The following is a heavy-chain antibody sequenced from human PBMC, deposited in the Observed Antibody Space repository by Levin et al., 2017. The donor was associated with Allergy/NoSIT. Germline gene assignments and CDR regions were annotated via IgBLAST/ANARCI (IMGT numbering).Heavy chain of an antibody. J-gene: IGHJ5*02. CDR1: GGSISSSNW. CDR3: ASSQGRPDYGAYRT. V-gene: IGHV4-4*02. D-gene: IGHD4-17*01. CDR2: IYHSGST. Sequence: GSLRLSCAVSGGSISSSNWWSWVRQPPGKGLEWIGEIYHSGSTNYNPSLKSRVTISVDKSKNQFSLKLSSVTAADTAVYYCASSQGRPDYGAYRTWGQGTLVTVSS.